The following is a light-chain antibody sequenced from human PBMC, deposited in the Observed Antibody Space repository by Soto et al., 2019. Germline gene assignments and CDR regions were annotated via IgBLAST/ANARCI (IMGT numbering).Light chain of an antibody. J-gene: IGKJ5*01. V-gene: IGKV1-5*03. CDR2: KAS. CDR1: QSISSL. Sequence: DIQMTQSPSTLSAFVGDRVTITCRASQSISSLLAWYQQKPGRAPTLLIYKASTLESGVSSRFSGSGSGTEFSLTISSLQPDDSATYYCQQYNSYPLTFGQGTRLEIK. CDR3: QQYNSYPLT.